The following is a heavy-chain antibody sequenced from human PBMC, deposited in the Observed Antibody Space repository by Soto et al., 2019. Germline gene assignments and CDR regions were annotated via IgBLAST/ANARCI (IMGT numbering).Heavy chain of an antibody. Sequence: SETLSLTCTVSGGSISSYYWSWIRQPPGKGLEWIGYIYYSGSTNYNPSLKSRVTISVDTSKNQFSLKLSSVTAADTAVYYCARALASYDYVWGSHPGGMDVWGQGTKVTVSS. D-gene: IGHD3-16*01. CDR1: GGSISSYY. CDR2: IYYSGST. CDR3: ARALASYDYVWGSHPGGMDV. J-gene: IGHJ6*02. V-gene: IGHV4-59*01.